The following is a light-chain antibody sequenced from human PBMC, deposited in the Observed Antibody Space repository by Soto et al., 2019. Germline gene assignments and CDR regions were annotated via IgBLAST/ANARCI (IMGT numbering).Light chain of an antibody. J-gene: IGKJ5*01. CDR1: QSVSSSY. V-gene: IGKV3-20*01. Sequence: EVVLTQSPATLSLSPGERATLSCRASQSVSSSYLALYQQKPGQAPRLLIYGASTRATGIPDRFSGDGSVTHFTLTISRLEAEDFVMYYCPQYGSSPITFGQGTRLE. CDR3: PQYGSSPIT. CDR2: GAS.